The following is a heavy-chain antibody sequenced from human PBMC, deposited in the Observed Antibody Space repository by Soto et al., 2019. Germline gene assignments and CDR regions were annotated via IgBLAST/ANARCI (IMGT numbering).Heavy chain of an antibody. CDR2: ITSSGKFT. CDR3: ARFSAAGRVFDY. J-gene: IGHJ4*02. D-gene: IGHD6-13*01. CDR1: GFSFSDYY. V-gene: IGHV3-11*06. Sequence: GGSLRLSCAASGFSFSDYYRSWMRQAPGKTLEYISYITSSGKFTHHADSVKGRLTISRDNAKNSVFLQMNSLRVDDTGIYYCARFSAAGRVFDYWGQGTPVTVYS.